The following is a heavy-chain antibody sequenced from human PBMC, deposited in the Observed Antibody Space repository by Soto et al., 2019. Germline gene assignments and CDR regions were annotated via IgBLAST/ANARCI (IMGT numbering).Heavy chain of an antibody. V-gene: IGHV3-15*01. Sequence: EVLLVESGGGLAKSGESLRLSCEASGFTFRNVWMTWIRRAPGRGLEWVATIQKEADGGATDYGAPVAGRFTISRDDSQRILYLQMTSLKSEDTGLYYCTTGENWGRGTLVTVAS. J-gene: IGHJ4*02. CDR3: TTGEN. CDR1: GFTFRNVW. D-gene: IGHD3-16*01. CDR2: IQKEADGGAT.